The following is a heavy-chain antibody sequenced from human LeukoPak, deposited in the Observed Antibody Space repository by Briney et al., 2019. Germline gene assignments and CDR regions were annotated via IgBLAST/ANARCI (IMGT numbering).Heavy chain of an antibody. CDR2: IRSNSDGGTI. CDR1: GFTFSNAW. V-gene: IGHV3-15*07. J-gene: IGHJ6*02. CDR3: TTDFGVYYYYGMDV. Sequence: GGSLRLSCATSGFTFSNAWMNWVRQAPGKGLEWVGRIRSNSDGGTIDYAAPVKGRFTLSRDDSKTTLYLQMNSLKTEDTAVYYCTTDFGVYYYYGMDVWGQGTTVTVSS. D-gene: IGHD3-3*01.